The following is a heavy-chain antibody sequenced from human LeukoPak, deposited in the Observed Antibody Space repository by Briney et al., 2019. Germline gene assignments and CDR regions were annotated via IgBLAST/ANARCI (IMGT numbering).Heavy chain of an antibody. CDR3: ARDLSSSGYYLLFYYYYMDV. Sequence: PGGSLRLSCAASGFTFSSYGMHWVRQAPGKGLEWVAFIRYDGSNKYYADSVKGRFTISRGNSKNTLYLQMNSLRAEDTAVYYCARDLSSSGYYLLFYYYYMDVWGKGTTVTVSS. V-gene: IGHV3-30*02. D-gene: IGHD3-22*01. CDR2: IRYDGSNK. J-gene: IGHJ6*03. CDR1: GFTFSSYG.